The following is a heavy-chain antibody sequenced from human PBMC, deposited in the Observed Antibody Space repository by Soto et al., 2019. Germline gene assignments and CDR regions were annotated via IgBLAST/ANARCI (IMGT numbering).Heavy chain of an antibody. J-gene: IGHJ6*02. CDR3: ARAISIYGVVTYGLDV. Sequence: SETLSLTCTVSAASITSYSWSWVRQTPGKGLEWIGYISYSGGTNYNPSLNSRVTISTHTSNNQFSLRLNSVTAEDTAVSYCARAISIYGVVTYGLDVWGQGTTVTVSS. CDR1: AASITSYS. CDR2: ISYSGGT. D-gene: IGHD3-3*01. V-gene: IGHV4-59*01.